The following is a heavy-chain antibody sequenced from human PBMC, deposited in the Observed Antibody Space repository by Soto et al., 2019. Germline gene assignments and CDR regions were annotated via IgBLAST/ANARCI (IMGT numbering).Heavy chain of an antibody. CDR2: IVPMYGTP. J-gene: IGHJ6*02. D-gene: IGHD1-26*01. CDR1: GGTFRSYG. Sequence: QVQLEQSGAEVKKAGSSVRVSCQASGGTFRSYGISWVRQAPGQGLEWMGGIVPMYGTPNYAQRFLGRVTITADQTTSTADMERSSLRSEDTAVYYGARAVGVGARYYGMDVWGQGSTVTVSS. CDR3: ARAVGVGARYYGMDV. V-gene: IGHV1-69*01.